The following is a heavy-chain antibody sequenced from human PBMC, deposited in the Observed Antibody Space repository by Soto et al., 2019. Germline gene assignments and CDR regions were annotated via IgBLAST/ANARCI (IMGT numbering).Heavy chain of an antibody. CDR2: IYYSGST. J-gene: IGHJ5*02. Sequence: PSETLSLTCIVSGGSISSSSYYWGWIRQPPGKGLEWIGSIYYSGSTYYNPSLKSRVTISVDTPKNQFSLKLSSVTAADTAVYYCASSPTVTTYWFDPWGQGTLVTVSS. CDR3: ASSPTVTTYWFDP. D-gene: IGHD4-4*01. CDR1: GGSISSSSYY. V-gene: IGHV4-39*01.